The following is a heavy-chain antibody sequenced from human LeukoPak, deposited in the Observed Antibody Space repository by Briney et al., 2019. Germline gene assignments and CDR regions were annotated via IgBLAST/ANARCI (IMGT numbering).Heavy chain of an antibody. CDR3: ARVGAARPNWSNY. V-gene: IGHV3-48*04. CDR1: GFTFSSYA. CDR2: ISSSGSTI. D-gene: IGHD6-6*01. Sequence: GGSLRLSCAASGFTFSSYAMSWVRQAPGKGLEWVSYISSSGSTIYYADSVKGRFTISRDNAKNSLYLQMNSLRAEDTAVYYCARVGAARPNWSNYWGQGTLVTVSS. J-gene: IGHJ4*02.